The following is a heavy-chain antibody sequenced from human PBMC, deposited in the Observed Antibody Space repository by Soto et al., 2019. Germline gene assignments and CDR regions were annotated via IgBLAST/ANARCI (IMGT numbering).Heavy chain of an antibody. CDR3: AADAHRYDFWRSYPYYYYSMDV. J-gene: IGHJ6*02. D-gene: IGHD3-3*01. CDR2: FVVGTGST. Sequence: SVQVSCKGSGITIRRTAEQWRRQTREKRHERIVCFVVGTGSTTYPQIVHERIAITRDMSTNTAYMELSGLRPEYMAIYYCAADAHRYDFWRSYPYYYYSMDVWGQGTTLTVSS. CDR1: GITIRRTA. V-gene: IGHV1-58*01.